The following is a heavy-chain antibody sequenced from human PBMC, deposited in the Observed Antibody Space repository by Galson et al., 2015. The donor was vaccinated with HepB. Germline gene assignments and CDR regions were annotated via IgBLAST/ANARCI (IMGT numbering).Heavy chain of an antibody. Sequence: SVKVSCKASGSTFTSYAMNWVRQAPGQGLEWMGWINTNTGNPTYAQGFTGRFVFSLDTSVSTAYLQISSLKAEDTAVYYCARGRSGWYVSRFDPWGQGTLVTVSS. CDR2: INTNTGNP. CDR1: GSTFTSYA. CDR3: ARGRSGWYVSRFDP. V-gene: IGHV7-4-1*02. J-gene: IGHJ5*02. D-gene: IGHD6-19*01.